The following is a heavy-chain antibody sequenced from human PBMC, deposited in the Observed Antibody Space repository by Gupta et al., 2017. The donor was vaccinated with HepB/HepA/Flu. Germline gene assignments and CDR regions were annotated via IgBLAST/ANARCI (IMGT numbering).Heavy chain of an antibody. Sequence: EVQLVQSGAEVKKPGESLKISCKGSGYSFTSYWIGWVRQMPGKGLEWMGIIYPGDSDTRYSPSFQGQVTISADKSISTAYLQWSSLKASDTAMDYCARLGGYCSSTSCYGNWFDPWGQGTLVTVSS. V-gene: IGHV5-51*01. D-gene: IGHD2-2*01. CDR1: GYSFTSYW. J-gene: IGHJ5*02. CDR2: IYPGDSDT. CDR3: ARLGGYCSSTSCYGNWFDP.